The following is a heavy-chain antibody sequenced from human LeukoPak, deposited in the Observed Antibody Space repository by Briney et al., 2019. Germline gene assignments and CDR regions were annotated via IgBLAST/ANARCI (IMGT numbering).Heavy chain of an antibody. CDR1: GFTFSSYG. J-gene: IGHJ5*02. CDR2: ISYDGSNK. Sequence: PGRSLRLSCAASGFTFSSYGMHWVRQAPGKGLEWVAVISYDGSNKYYADSVKGRFTISRDNSKNTLYLQMNSLRAEDTAVYYCAKDGLVASWSAENWFDPWGQGTLVTVSS. CDR3: AKDGLVASWSAENWFDP. V-gene: IGHV3-30*18. D-gene: IGHD2-15*01.